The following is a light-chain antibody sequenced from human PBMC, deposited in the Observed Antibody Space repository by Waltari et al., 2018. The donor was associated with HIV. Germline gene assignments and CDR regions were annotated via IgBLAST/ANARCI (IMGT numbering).Light chain of an antibody. V-gene: IGLV2-23*02. CDR1: SRNIGSYNL. CDR2: EVN. J-gene: IGLJ3*02. Sequence: QSALTQPASVSGSPGQSITISCTGPSRNIGSYNLVSWYQQHPGKAPKLMVYEVNKRPSGISNRFSGSKSGNTAALTISGLQAEDEADYYCCSFARSSTWVFGGGTKLSVL. CDR3: CSFARSSTWV.